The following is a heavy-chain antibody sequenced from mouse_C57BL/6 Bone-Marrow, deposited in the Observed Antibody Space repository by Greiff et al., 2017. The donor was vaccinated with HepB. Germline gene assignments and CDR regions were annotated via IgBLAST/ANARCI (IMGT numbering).Heavy chain of an antibody. D-gene: IGHD6-1*01. Sequence: EVKLMESGGGRVQPGGSLQLSCAASGIDFSRYWMSWVRRAPGKGLEWIGEINPDSSTINYAPSLNDKFIIFRDNAKKTLYLQLSKVGSEDTALYYCARRSLYGYYFDYWGQGTTVTVSS. V-gene: IGHV4-1*01. CDR2: INPDSSTI. J-gene: IGHJ2*01. CDR1: GIDFSRYW. CDR3: ARRSLYGYYFDY.